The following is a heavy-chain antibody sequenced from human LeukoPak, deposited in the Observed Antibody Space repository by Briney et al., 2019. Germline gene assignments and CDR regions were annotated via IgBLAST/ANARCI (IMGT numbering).Heavy chain of an antibody. D-gene: IGHD6-19*01. J-gene: IGHJ2*01. CDR2: IYYSGST. V-gene: IGHV4-59*01. Sequence: PSETLSPTCTVSGGSISTYYWSWIRQPPGKGLEYIGYIYYSGSTNYNPSLKSRVTISVDTSKNQFSLKLSSMTAADTAVYYCAGAASGWFEDWYFDLWGRGTLVTVSS. CDR3: AGAASGWFEDWYFDL. CDR1: GGSISTYY.